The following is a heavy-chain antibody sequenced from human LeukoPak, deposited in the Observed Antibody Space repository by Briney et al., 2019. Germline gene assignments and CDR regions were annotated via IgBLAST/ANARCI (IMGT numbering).Heavy chain of an antibody. D-gene: IGHD3-22*01. CDR1: GFILSSYE. Sequence: GGSLRLSCAASGFILSSYEMNWVRQAPGKGLEWLSYISSSGSTIYYADSVKGRFTISRDNAKNSLYLQMNSLRAEDTAVYYCARGGNGYYFDYWGQGTLVTVSS. CDR2: ISSSGSTI. CDR3: ARGGNGYYFDY. V-gene: IGHV3-48*03. J-gene: IGHJ4*02.